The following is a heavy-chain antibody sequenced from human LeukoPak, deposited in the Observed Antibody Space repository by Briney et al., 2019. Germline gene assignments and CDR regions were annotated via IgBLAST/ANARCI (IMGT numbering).Heavy chain of an antibody. CDR3: ARGQAGFMGVRFGELLW. D-gene: IGHD3-10*01. CDR1: GYTFTSYY. Sequence: ASVKVSCKASGYTFTSYYMHWVRQAPGQGLEWMGWINPNSGGTNYAQKFQGRVTMTRDTSISTAYMELSRLRSDDTAVYYCARGQAGFMGVRFGELLWWGQGTLVTVSS. V-gene: IGHV1-2*02. CDR2: INPNSGGT. J-gene: IGHJ4*02.